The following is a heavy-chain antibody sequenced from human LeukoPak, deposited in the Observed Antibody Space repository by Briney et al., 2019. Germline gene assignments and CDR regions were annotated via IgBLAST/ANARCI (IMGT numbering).Heavy chain of an antibody. D-gene: IGHD1-26*01. CDR3: ARGLSGSYSLDY. Sequence: PSQTLSLTCTVSGGSISSGGFYWSWIRQPPGKGLEWIGYIYHSGSTYYNPSLKSRVTISVDRSKNQFSLKLSSVTAADTAVYYCARGLSGSYSLDYWGQGTLVTVSS. CDR1: GGSISSGGFY. J-gene: IGHJ4*02. CDR2: IYHSGST. V-gene: IGHV4-30-2*01.